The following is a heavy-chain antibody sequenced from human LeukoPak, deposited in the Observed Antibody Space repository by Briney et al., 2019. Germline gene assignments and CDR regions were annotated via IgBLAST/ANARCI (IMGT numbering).Heavy chain of an antibody. CDR1: GGSFSGYY. V-gene: IGHV4-34*01. CDR3: ARGPRSSSWYDPFDY. CDR2: INHSGCT. D-gene: IGHD6-13*01. Sequence: SETLSLTCAVSGGSFSGYYWSWIRQPPGKGLEWIGEINHSGCTNYNPSLKSRVTISVDTSKNQFSLKLSSVTAADTAVYYCARGPRSSSWYDPFDYWGQGTLVTVSS. J-gene: IGHJ4*02.